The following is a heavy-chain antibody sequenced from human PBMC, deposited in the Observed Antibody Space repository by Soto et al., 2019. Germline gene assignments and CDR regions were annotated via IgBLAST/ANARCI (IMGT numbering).Heavy chain of an antibody. V-gene: IGHV4-34*01. J-gene: IGHJ4*02. CDR1: GGSFSGYY. CDR3: ARGSRFGVVRRYYFDY. D-gene: IGHD3-3*01. CDR2: INHSGST. Sequence: QVQLQQWGAGLLKPSETLSLTCAVYGGSFSGYYWSWIRQPPGKGLEWIGEINHSGSTNYNPSLKSRVTISVDTYKNQFSLKLSSVTAADTAVYYCARGSRFGVVRRYYFDYWGQGTLVTVSS.